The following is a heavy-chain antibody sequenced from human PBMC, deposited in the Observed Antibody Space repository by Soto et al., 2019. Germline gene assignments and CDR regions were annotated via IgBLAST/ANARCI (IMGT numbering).Heavy chain of an antibody. V-gene: IGHV3-21*01. CDR3: ARDLGVYQPPSEIAVAGTGY. CDR1: GFTFSSYS. CDR2: ISSSSSYI. D-gene: IGHD6-19*01. J-gene: IGHJ4*02. Sequence: KARRSLRLSCAASGFTFSSYSMNWVRQAPGKGLEWVSSISSSSSYIYYADSVKGRFTISRDNAKNSLYLQMNSLRAEDTAVYYCARDLGVYQPPSEIAVAGTGYWGPGTLVTVSS.